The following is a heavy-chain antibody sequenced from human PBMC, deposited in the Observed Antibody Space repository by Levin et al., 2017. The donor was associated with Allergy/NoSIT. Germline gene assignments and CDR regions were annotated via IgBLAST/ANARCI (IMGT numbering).Heavy chain of an antibody. CDR1: GGTFSSYA. CDR2: IIPIFGTA. J-gene: IGHJ4*02. V-gene: IGHV1-69*13. CDR3: ARTHRGYYYGSGSFNY. D-gene: IGHD3-10*01. Sequence: SVKVSCKASGGTFSSYAISWVRQAPGQGLEWMGGIIPIFGTANYAQKFQGRVTITADESTSTAYMELSSLRSEDTAVYYCARTHRGYYYGSGSFNYWGQGTLVTVSS.